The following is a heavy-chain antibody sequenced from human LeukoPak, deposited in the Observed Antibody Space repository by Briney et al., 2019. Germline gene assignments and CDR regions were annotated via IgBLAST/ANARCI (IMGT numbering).Heavy chain of an antibody. CDR3: ARNMRASYYYDSSGYYYHYYYGMDV. CDR1: GFTFSSYW. J-gene: IGHJ6*02. CDR2: IKRDGSEK. V-gene: IGHV3-7*01. D-gene: IGHD3-22*01. Sequence: GGSLRLSCAASGFTFSSYWMSWVRQAPGKGLEWVANIKRDGSEKYYVDSVKGRFTISKDNAKNSLYLQMNSLRAEDTAVYYCARNMRASYYYDSSGYYYHYYYGMDVWGQGTTVTVSS.